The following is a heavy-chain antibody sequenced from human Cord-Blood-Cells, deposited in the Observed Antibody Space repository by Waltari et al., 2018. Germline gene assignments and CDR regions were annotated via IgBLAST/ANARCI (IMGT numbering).Heavy chain of an antibody. CDR1: GFTFSSYG. CDR3: AKGTTLDY. J-gene: IGHJ4*02. V-gene: IGHV3-30*18. Sequence: QVQLVESGGGVVKPGRSLRLSCAASGFTFSSYGMHWVRQAPGKGLEWVAVISYDGSNKYYADSVKGRFTISRDNSKNTLYLQMNSLRAEDTAVYYCAKGTTLDYWGQGTLVTVSS. CDR2: ISYDGSNK. D-gene: IGHD1-7*01.